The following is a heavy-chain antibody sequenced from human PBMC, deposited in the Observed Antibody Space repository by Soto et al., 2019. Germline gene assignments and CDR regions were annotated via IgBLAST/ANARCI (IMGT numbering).Heavy chain of an antibody. CDR2: VYHSGST. V-gene: IGHV4-4*02. Sequence: SETLSLTCAVSGGSISSTNWWNWVRQPPGKGLEWIGEVYHSGSTNYNPALKSRVTISVDKSKNQFSVRLNSVTAADTAVYYCAGRRDDSGSLDYWGQGTLVTVSS. D-gene: IGHD3-10*01. J-gene: IGHJ4*02. CDR1: GGSISSTNW. CDR3: AGRRDDSGSLDY.